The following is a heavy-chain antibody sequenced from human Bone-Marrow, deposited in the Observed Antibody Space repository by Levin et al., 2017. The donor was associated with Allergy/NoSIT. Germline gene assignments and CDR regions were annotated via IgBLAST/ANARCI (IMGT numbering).Heavy chain of an antibody. Sequence: GGSLRLSCAASGFTFSNAWMSWVRQAPGKGLEWVGRIKSKTDGGTTDYAAPVKGRFTISRDDSKNTLYLQMNSLKTEDTAVYYCTLLNGLYWFGPWGQGTLVTVSS. V-gene: IGHV3-15*01. CDR2: IKSKTDGGTT. J-gene: IGHJ5*02. CDR1: GFTFSNAW. D-gene: IGHD2/OR15-2a*01. CDR3: TLLNGLYWFGP.